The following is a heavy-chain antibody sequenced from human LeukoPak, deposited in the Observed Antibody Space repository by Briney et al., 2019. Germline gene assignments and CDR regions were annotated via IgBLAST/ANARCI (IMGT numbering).Heavy chain of an antibody. V-gene: IGHV4-34*01. J-gene: IGHJ4*02. Sequence: NPSETLSLTCAVYGGSFSGYYWSWIRQPPGKGLEWIGEINHSGSTNCNPSLKSRVTISVDTSKNQFSLKLSSVTAADTAVYYCARGGGRDGYKGRLEYWGQGNLVTVSS. CDR1: GGSFSGYY. CDR3: ARGGGRDGYKGRLEY. D-gene: IGHD5-24*01. CDR2: INHSGST.